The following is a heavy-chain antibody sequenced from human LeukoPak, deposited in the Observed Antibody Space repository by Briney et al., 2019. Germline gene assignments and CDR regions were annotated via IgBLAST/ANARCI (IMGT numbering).Heavy chain of an antibody. V-gene: IGHV3-30*04. Sequence: PGGSLRLSCAASGFTFSSYAMHWVRQAPGKGLEWVAVISYDGSNKYYADSVKGRFTISRDNSKNTLYLQMNSLRAEDTAVYYCARDKSGSYPADVWGKGTTATVSS. D-gene: IGHD1-26*01. CDR3: ARDKSGSYPADV. CDR1: GFTFSSYA. J-gene: IGHJ6*04. CDR2: ISYDGSNK.